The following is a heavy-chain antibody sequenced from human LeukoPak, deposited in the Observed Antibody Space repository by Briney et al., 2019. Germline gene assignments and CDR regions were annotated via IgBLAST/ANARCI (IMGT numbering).Heavy chain of an antibody. J-gene: IGHJ6*02. D-gene: IGHD3-9*01. CDR3: ARESQYYDILTDRSSYYGMDV. V-gene: IGHV3-66*01. CDR2: IYSGGST. Sequence: GGSLRLSCAASGFTVSSNYMSWVRQAPGKGLEWVSVIYSGGSTYYADSVKGRFTISRDNSKNTLYLQMNSLRAEDTAVYYCARESQYYDILTDRSSYYGMDVWGQGTTVTVSS. CDR1: GFTVSSNY.